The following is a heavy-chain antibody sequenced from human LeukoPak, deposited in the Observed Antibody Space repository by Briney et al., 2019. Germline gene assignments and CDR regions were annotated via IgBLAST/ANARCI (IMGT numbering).Heavy chain of an antibody. CDR2: ISYDGSNK. V-gene: IGHV3-30-3*01. CDR1: GFTFSSYA. CDR3: ARASAQLLWFGELSP. Sequence: GGSLRLSCAASGFTFSSYAMHWVRQAPGKGLEWVAVISYDGSNKYYADSVKGRFTISRDNSKNTLYLQMNSLRAEDTAVYYCARASAQLLWFGELSPWGQGTLVTVSS. J-gene: IGHJ5*02. D-gene: IGHD3-10*01.